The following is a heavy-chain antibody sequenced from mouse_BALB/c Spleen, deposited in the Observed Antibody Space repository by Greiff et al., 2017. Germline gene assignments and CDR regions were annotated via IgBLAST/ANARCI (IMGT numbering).Heavy chain of an antibody. V-gene: IGHV14-3*02. CDR1: GFNIKDTY. J-gene: IGHJ1*01. CDR2: IDPANGNT. D-gene: IGHD4-1*01. CDR3: APANWDVEGWYFDV. Sequence: EVQLQESGAELVKPGASVKLSCTASGFNIKDTYMHWVKQRPEQGLEWIGRIDPANGNTKYDPKFQGKATITADTSSNTAYLQLSSLTSEDTAVYYCAPANWDVEGWYFDVWGAGTTVTVSS.